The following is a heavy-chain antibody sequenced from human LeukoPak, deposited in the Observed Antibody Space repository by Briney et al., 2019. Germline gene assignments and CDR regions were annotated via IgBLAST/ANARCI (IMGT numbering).Heavy chain of an antibody. CDR3: AKEPGLTYYYDSSGYYGWFDY. D-gene: IGHD3-22*01. V-gene: IGHV3-53*01. Sequence: GGSLRLSCAVSGFTLSGNYMSWVRQAPGKGLEWVSLIYSGGTTYYLDSVKGRFTISRDNSKNTLYLQMNSLRAEDTAVYYCAKEPGLTYYYDSSGYYGWFDYWGQGTLVTVSS. CDR1: GFTLSGNY. J-gene: IGHJ5*01. CDR2: IYSGGTT.